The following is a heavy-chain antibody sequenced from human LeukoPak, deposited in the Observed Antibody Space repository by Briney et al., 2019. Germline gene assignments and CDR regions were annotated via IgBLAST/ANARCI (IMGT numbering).Heavy chain of an antibody. CDR2: INPNSGGT. D-gene: IGHD3-10*01. Sequence: ASVKVSCKASGYTFTGYYMHWVRQAPGQGLEWMGWINPNSGGTNYAQKFQGRVTMTRDTSISTAYMELSRLRSDDTAVYYCARGEYYYVSGSYYNVVPYWGQGTLVTVSS. V-gene: IGHV1-2*02. CDR1: GYTFTGYY. CDR3: ARGEYYYVSGSYYNVVPY. J-gene: IGHJ4*02.